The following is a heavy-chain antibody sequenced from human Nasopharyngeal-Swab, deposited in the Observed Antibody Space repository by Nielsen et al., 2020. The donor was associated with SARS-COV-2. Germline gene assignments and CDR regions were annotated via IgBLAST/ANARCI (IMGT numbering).Heavy chain of an antibody. Sequence: GESLKISCATSGFTFTTYWMSWVRQAPGKGLEWVANINQDGSTKYYVDSVKGRFTLSRDNTKNSVSLQMNSLRAEDTAMYYCTKKIGEDWGQGTLVTVSS. CDR3: TKKIGED. CDR2: INQDGSTK. V-gene: IGHV3-7*05. CDR1: GFTFTTYW. J-gene: IGHJ4*02.